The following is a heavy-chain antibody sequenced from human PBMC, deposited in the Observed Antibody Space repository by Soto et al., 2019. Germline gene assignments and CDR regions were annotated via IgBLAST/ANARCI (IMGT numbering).Heavy chain of an antibody. J-gene: IGHJ5*02. CDR2: IYPGDSDT. Sequence: PGESLKISCKGSGYSFTSYWIGWVRQMPGKGLEWMGIIYPGDSDTRYSPSFQGQVTISADKSISTAYLQWSSLKASDTAMYYCARTRIAARVVDXFDPWGQGTLVTVSS. CDR1: GYSFTSYW. D-gene: IGHD6-6*01. CDR3: ARTRIAARVVDXFDP. V-gene: IGHV5-51*01.